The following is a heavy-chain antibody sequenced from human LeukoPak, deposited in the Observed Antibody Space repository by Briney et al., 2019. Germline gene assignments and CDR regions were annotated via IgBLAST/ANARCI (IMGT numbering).Heavy chain of an antibody. CDR1: GFTFSSYW. Sequence: GGSLRLSCAASGFTFSSYWMHWVRQAPGKGLVWVSRINSDGSSTSYADSVKGRFTISRDNAKNTLYLQMDSLRAEDTAVYYCARAGSSSWYSNRFDPWGQGTLVTVSS. CDR2: INSDGSST. V-gene: IGHV3-74*01. CDR3: ARAGSSSWYSNRFDP. J-gene: IGHJ5*02. D-gene: IGHD6-13*01.